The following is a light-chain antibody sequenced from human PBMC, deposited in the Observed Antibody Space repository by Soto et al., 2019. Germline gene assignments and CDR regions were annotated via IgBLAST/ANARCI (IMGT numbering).Light chain of an antibody. CDR3: QSYDSSLSAVV. Sequence: QAVVTQPPSVSGAPGQRVTISCIGSISNVGAGYDVHWYQQLPGAAPKLLISGNNNRPSGVPDRFSASKSGTSASLAIAGLQAEDEADYYCQSYDSSLSAVVFGGGTKVTVL. CDR2: GNN. V-gene: IGLV1-40*01. CDR1: ISNVGAGYD. J-gene: IGLJ3*02.